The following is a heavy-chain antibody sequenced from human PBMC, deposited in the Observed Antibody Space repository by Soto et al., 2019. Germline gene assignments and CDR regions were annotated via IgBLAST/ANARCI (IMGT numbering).Heavy chain of an antibody. CDR2: INTAKDNT. Sequence: QVQLVQSGAEVKKPGASVKVSCKASGYTFTSYAIHWVRQAPGQRLEWMGWINTAKDNTKYSQKFQGRVTITRDTSAIIVYMELSSLRSEDTAVYYCARGSSWSYFDYWGQGTLVTVSS. V-gene: IGHV1-3*04. CDR1: GYTFTSYA. D-gene: IGHD6-13*01. CDR3: ARGSSWSYFDY. J-gene: IGHJ4*02.